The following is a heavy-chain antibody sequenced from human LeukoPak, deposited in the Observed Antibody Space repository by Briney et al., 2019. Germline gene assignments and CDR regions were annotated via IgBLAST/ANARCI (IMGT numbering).Heavy chain of an antibody. CDR2: ISGSGGST. J-gene: IGHJ4*02. V-gene: IGHV3-23*01. CDR1: GFTFSSYA. CDR3: ARGTYYYDSSGYPLFDY. D-gene: IGHD3-22*01. Sequence: PGGSLRLFCAASGFTFSSYAMSWVRQAPGKGLEWVSAISGSGGSTYYADSVKGRFTISRDNAKNTLYLQMNSLRAEDTAVYYCARGTYYYDSSGYPLFDYWGQGTLVTVSS.